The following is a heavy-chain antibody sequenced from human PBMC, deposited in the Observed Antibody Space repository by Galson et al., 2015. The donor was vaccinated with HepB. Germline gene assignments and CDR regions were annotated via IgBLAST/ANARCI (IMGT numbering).Heavy chain of an antibody. CDR2: IYYSGST. Sequence: ETLSLTCTVSGGSISSYYWSWIRQPPGKGLEWIGYIYYSGSTNYNPSLKSRVTISVDTSKNQFSLKLSSVTAADTAVYYCARDRRTMVRDPSVKYYYYYYYMDVWGKGTTVTVSS. J-gene: IGHJ6*03. D-gene: IGHD3-10*01. CDR1: GGSISSYY. CDR3: ARDRRTMVRDPSVKYYYYYYYMDV. V-gene: IGHV4-59*01.